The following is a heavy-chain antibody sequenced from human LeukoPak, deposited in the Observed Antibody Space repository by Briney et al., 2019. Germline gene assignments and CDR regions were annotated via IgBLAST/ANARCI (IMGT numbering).Heavy chain of an antibody. CDR2: IYPGDSYT. D-gene: IGHD6-13*01. CDR1: GYSFTSYW. CDR3: ARSYSSSWAGFDP. Sequence: GESLKISCKGSGYSFTSYWIGWVRQMPGKGLEWMVIIYPGDSYTRYSPSFQGQVTISADKSISTAYLKWSSLKASDTAMYYCARSYSSSWAGFDPWGQGTLVTVSS. V-gene: IGHV5-51*01. J-gene: IGHJ5*02.